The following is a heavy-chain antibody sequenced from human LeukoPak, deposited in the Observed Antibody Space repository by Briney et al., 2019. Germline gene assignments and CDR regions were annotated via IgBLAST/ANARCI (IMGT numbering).Heavy chain of an antibody. CDR3: AKDWSIFGARDWFDP. CDR1: GGSISSSSYY. J-gene: IGHJ5*02. Sequence: SETLSLTCTVSGGSISSSSYYWGWIRQPPGKGLEWIGSIYYSGSTYYNPSLKSRVTISVDTSKNQFSLKLSSVTAADTAVYYCAKDWSIFGARDWFDPWGQGILVTVSS. CDR2: IYYSGST. V-gene: IGHV4-39*07. D-gene: IGHD3-3*01.